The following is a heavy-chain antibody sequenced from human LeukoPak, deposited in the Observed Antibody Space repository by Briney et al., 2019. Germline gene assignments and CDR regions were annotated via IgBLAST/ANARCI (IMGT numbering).Heavy chain of an antibody. CDR2: IHPNNGGT. J-gene: IGHJ4*02. Sequence: ASVKVSCKTSGYTFTNHEIYRVRQAPGQGLEWMGWIHPNNGGTNYAQNFQGRVTMTRDTSISTAYMELSRMISDDTAIYYCARNALGLSYWGQGTLVTVSS. V-gene: IGHV1-2*02. CDR3: ARNALGLSY. D-gene: IGHD2-8*01. CDR1: GYTFTNHE.